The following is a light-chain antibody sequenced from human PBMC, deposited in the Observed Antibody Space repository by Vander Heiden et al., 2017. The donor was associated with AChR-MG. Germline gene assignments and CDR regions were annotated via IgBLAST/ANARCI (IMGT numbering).Light chain of an antibody. CDR1: SSNIGSNT. V-gene: IGLV1-44*01. CDR2: SNT. Sequence: QSVLTQPPSASGTPGQRFTISCSGSSSNIGSNTVTWYQQLPGTAPKLLIYSNTQRPSGVPDRFSGSKSGTSASLAISGLQSEDEADYYCAAWDDSLNCVVFGGGTKLTVL. CDR3: AAWDDSLNCVV. J-gene: IGLJ2*01.